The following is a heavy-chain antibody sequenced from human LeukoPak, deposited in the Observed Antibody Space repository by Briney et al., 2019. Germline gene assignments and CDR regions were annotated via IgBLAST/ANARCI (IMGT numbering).Heavy chain of an antibody. CDR1: GFTFSSYA. V-gene: IGHV3-30*14. CDR3: ARMGTSESEDYYDSSGYYYYFDY. J-gene: IGHJ4*02. D-gene: IGHD3-22*01. CDR2: ISYDGSNK. Sequence: GGSLRLSCAASGFTFSSYAMHWVRQAPGKGLEWVAVISYDGSNKYYADSVKGRFTISRDNSKNTLYLHMNSLRAEDTAVYYCARMGTSESEDYYDSSGYYYYFDYWGQGTLVTVSS.